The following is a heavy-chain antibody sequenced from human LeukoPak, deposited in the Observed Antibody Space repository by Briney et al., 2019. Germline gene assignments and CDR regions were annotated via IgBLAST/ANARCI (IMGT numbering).Heavy chain of an antibody. V-gene: IGHV4-59*01. CDR2: IYYSGST. CDR3: ARSPYYMDV. CDR1: GGSISSYY. J-gene: IGHJ6*03. Sequence: SETLSLTCTVSGGSISSYYWSWIRQPPGKGLGWIGYIYYSGSTNYNPSLKSRVTISMDTSKNQFSLKLSSVAAADTAVHYCARSPYYMDVWGKGTTVTVSS.